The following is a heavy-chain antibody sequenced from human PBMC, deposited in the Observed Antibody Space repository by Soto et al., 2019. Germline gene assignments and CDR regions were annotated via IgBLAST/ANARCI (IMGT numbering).Heavy chain of an antibody. CDR1: GVIFSSSP. Sequence: EVQLLESGGDLVQPGGSLRLSCAASGVIFSSSPMSWVRQAPGKGLEWVSDIGESGAFTYYADPVKGRFTISRDNSKNTVFLQMNSLRAEDTAVYYCARSFNIAKHSSRFDPWGQGTLVTVST. CDR3: ARSFNIAKHSSRFDP. D-gene: IGHD6-13*01. V-gene: IGHV3-23*01. CDR2: IGESGAFT. J-gene: IGHJ5*02.